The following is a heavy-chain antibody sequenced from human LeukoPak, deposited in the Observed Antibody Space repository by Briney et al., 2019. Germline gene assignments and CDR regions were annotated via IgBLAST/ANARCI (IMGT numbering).Heavy chain of an antibody. D-gene: IGHD3-22*01. Sequence: SETLSLTCAVYGGSFSGYYWSWIRQPPGKGLEWIGYIYYSGSTYYNPSLKSRVTISVDTSKNQFSLKLSSVTAADTAVYYCARENLLAPMIGGPIDAFDIWGQGTMVTVSS. J-gene: IGHJ3*02. CDR1: GGSFSGYY. CDR2: IYYSGST. V-gene: IGHV4-30-4*01. CDR3: ARENLLAPMIGGPIDAFDI.